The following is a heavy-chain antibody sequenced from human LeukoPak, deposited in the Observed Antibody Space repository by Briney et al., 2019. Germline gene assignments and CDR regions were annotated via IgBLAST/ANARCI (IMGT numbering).Heavy chain of an antibody. CDR1: GFTFSSYE. Sequence: GGPLRLSCAASGFTFSSYEMNWVRQAPGKGLEWVSAISGSGGSTYYADSVKGRFTISRDNSKNTLYLQMNSLRSEDTAVYYCASIAGYFDYWGQGTLVTVSS. J-gene: IGHJ4*02. CDR2: ISGSGGST. V-gene: IGHV3-23*01. D-gene: IGHD1-26*01. CDR3: ASIAGYFDY.